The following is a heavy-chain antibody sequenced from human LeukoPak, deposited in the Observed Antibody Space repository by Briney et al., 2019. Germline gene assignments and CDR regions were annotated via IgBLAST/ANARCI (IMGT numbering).Heavy chain of an antibody. V-gene: IGHV3-21*04. CDR1: GFTFNTYS. J-gene: IGHJ5*02. Sequence: GGSLRLSCAASGFTFNTYSMNWVRQAPGKGLEWVSSISSSSSYIYYADSVKGRFTISRDNAKNSVYLQMNSLRAEDTAVYYRAKLPREYCSSTSCPNWFDTWGQGTLVTVSS. CDR2: ISSSSSYI. CDR3: AKLPREYCSSTSCPNWFDT. D-gene: IGHD2-2*01.